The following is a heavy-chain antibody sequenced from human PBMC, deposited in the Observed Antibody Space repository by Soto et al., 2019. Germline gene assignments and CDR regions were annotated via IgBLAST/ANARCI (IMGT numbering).Heavy chain of an antibody. Sequence: QVQLQESGPGLVKPSGTLSLTCAVSSGSISSSNWWSWVRQPPGKGLEWIGEIYHSGSTNYNPSLKSRLTISVDKSKNRFSLKLSSVTAADTAVYYCARRGYCSSTSCSDAFDIWGQGTMVTVSS. CDR3: ARRGYCSSTSCSDAFDI. J-gene: IGHJ3*02. V-gene: IGHV4-4*02. CDR2: IYHSGST. D-gene: IGHD2-2*01. CDR1: SGSISSSNW.